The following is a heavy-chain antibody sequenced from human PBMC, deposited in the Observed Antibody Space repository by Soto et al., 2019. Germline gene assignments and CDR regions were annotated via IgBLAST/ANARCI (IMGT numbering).Heavy chain of an antibody. Sequence: QVQLVQSGAEVKKPGASVKVSCKVSGYTLTELSMHWVRQAPGIGLEWMGGFDPEDGETIYAQKFQGRVTMPEDTSTDTAYMELSSLKSEDTAVHYCATEPTRDSSSPLWGQGTLVTVSS. CDR1: GYTLTELS. V-gene: IGHV1-24*01. CDR3: ATEPTRDSSSPL. D-gene: IGHD6-13*01. J-gene: IGHJ4*02. CDR2: FDPEDGET.